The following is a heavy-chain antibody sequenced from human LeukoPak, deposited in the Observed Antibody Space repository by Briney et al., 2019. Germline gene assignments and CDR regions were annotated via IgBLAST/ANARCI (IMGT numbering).Heavy chain of an antibody. J-gene: IGHJ5*02. CDR2: ISSSSSYI. CDR1: GFTFSSYS. V-gene: IGHV3-21*01. D-gene: IGHD6-13*01. CDR3: AKGNFDIAAAGNWFDP. Sequence: GGSLRLSCAASGFTFSSYSMNWVRQAPGKGLEWVSSISSSSSYIYYADSVKGRFTISRDNAKNSLYLQINSLRAEDTAVYYCAKGNFDIAAAGNWFDPWGQGTLVTVSS.